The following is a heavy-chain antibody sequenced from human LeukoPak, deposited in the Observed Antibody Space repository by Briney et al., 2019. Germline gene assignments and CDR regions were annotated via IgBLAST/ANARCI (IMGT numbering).Heavy chain of an antibody. Sequence: PGGSLRLSCAASGITFNEIWMTWVRQAPGKGLEWVGRVKSKNDGGTTDYAAAVKDRFIISRDDSKNMLYLQMNSLKTEDTAMYYCTTPDSRGSGSKWSLNHWGQGTPVTVSS. J-gene: IGHJ4*02. CDR3: TTPDSRGSGSKWSLNH. D-gene: IGHD3-22*01. CDR2: VKSKNDGGTT. V-gene: IGHV3-15*01. CDR1: GITFNEIW.